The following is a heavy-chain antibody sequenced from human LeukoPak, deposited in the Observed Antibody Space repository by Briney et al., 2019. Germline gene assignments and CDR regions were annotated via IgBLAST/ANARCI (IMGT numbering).Heavy chain of an antibody. V-gene: IGHV1-69*13. D-gene: IGHD3-16*02. J-gene: IGHJ3*02. CDR2: IIPIFGTA. CDR1: GGTFRSYA. CDR3: ARGRSLSYRYDAFDI. Sequence: SVKVSCKASGGTFRSYAWVRQAPGQGLEWMGGIIPIFGTANYAQKFQGRVTITADESTSTAYMELSSLGSEDTAVYYCARGRSLSYRYDAFDIWGQGTMVTVSS.